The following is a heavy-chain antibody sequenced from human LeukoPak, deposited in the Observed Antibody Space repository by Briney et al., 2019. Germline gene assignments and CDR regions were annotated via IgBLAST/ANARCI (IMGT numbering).Heavy chain of an antibody. J-gene: IGHJ4*02. V-gene: IGHV3-74*01. D-gene: IGHD4-17*01. Sequence: GGSLRLSCAASGFTLSNYWMHWVRQAPGKGLVWVSRINSDGINTSYADSVKGRFTISRDNARNSLYLQMNSLRAEDTAVYYCARDRLHYGEYEKTFDYWGQGTLVTVSS. CDR2: INSDGINT. CDR3: ARDRLHYGEYEKTFDY. CDR1: GFTLSNYW.